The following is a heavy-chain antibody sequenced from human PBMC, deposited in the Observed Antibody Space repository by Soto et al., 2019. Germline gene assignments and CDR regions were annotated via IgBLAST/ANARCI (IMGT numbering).Heavy chain of an antibody. CDR3: AKAEQLWLLGYYYYYKDV. CDR1: GFTFSSYA. V-gene: IGHV3-23*01. J-gene: IGHJ6*03. Sequence: EVQLLESGGGLVQPGGSLRLSCAASGFTFSSYAMSWVRQAPGKGLEWVSAISGSGGSTYYADSVKGRFTISRDNSKNTLYLQMNSLRAEDTDVYYCAKAEQLWLLGYYYYYKDVWGKGTTVTVSS. CDR2: ISGSGGST. D-gene: IGHD5-18*01.